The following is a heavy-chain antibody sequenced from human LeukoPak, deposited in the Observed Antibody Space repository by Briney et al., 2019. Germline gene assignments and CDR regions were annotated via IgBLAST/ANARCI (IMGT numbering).Heavy chain of an antibody. Sequence: ASVKVSCKASGCTFTSYAIHLVRQAPGQRLEWMGWINAGNGNTKYSQKFQGRVTITRDTSASTAYMELSSLRSEDTAVYYCARDHYYGSGTLYGMDVWGKGTTVTVSS. CDR2: INAGNGNT. CDR1: GCTFTSYA. CDR3: ARDHYYGSGTLYGMDV. D-gene: IGHD3-10*01. V-gene: IGHV1-3*01. J-gene: IGHJ6*04.